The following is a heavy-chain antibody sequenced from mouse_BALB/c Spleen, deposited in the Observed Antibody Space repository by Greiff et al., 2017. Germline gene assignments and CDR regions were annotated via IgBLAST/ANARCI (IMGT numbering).Heavy chain of an antibody. CDR2: IDPENGDT. CDR1: GFNIKDYY. Sequence: EVQLQQSGAELVRSGASVKLSCTASGFNIKDYYMHWVTQRPEQGLEWIGWIDPENGDTEYAPKFQGKATMTADTSSNTAYLQLSSLTSEDTAVYYCTAGSANWDVAYWGQGTLVTVSA. J-gene: IGHJ3*01. CDR3: TAGSANWDVAY. V-gene: IGHV14-4*02. D-gene: IGHD4-1*01.